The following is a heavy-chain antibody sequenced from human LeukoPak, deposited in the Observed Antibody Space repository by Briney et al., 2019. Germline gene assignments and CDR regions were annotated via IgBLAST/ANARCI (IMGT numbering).Heavy chain of an antibody. D-gene: IGHD2-15*01. CDR1: GGSISSYY. Sequence: SETLSLTCTVSGGSISSYYWSWIRQPPGKGLEWIGYIYYSGSTNYNPSLKSRVTISVDTSKNQFSLKLSSVTAADTAVYYCARQDSDTNPYFDYWGQGTLVTVSS. J-gene: IGHJ4*02. V-gene: IGHV4-59*01. CDR3: ARQDSDTNPYFDY. CDR2: IYYSGST.